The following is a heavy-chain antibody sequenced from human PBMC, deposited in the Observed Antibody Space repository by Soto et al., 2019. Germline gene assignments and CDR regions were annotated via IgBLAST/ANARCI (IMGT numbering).Heavy chain of an antibody. J-gene: IGHJ5*02. D-gene: IGHD6-19*01. CDR3: ARGEVEQWLVPAFDP. CDR2: IYHSGST. CDR1: GGSISSSNW. Sequence: QVQLQESGPGLVKPSGTLSLTCAVSGGSISSSNWWSLVRQPPGKGLEWIGEIYHSGSTNYNPTLKSRVPISVDKSQNQFSLKLSSVSAADTAVYYCARGEVEQWLVPAFDPWGQGTLVTVSS. V-gene: IGHV4-4*02.